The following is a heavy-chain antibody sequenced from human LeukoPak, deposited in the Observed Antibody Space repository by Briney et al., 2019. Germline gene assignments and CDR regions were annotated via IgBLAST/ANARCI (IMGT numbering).Heavy chain of an antibody. D-gene: IGHD6-13*01. J-gene: IGHJ4*02. Sequence: VASVKVSCKAAGYIFTSHFMHWVRQAPGQGLEWMGIIYPGGNYTNYAQKFHDRVTMTRDTSASTIYMELSSLKSEDTAVYYCARDRYSSSPSYFDYWGQGTLVTVSS. CDR2: IYPGGNYT. V-gene: IGHV1-46*01. CDR3: ARDRYSSSPSYFDY. CDR1: GYIFTSHF.